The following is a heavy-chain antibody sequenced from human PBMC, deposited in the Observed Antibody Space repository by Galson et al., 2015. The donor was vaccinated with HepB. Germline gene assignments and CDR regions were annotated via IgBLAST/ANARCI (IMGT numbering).Heavy chain of an antibody. CDR3: ANDLEWELLLPHY. CDR2: ISYDGSNK. Sequence: SLRLSCAASGFTFSSYAMHWVRQAPGKGLEWVAVISYDGSNKYYADSVKGRFTISRDNSKNTLYLQMNSLRAEDTAVYYCANDLEWELLLPHYWGQGTLVTVSS. V-gene: IGHV3-30*04. D-gene: IGHD1-26*01. CDR1: GFTFSSYA. J-gene: IGHJ4*02.